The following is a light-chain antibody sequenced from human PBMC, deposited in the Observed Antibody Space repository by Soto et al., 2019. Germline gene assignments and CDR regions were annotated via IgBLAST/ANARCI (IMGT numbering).Light chain of an antibody. Sequence: DIQMTQSPSSLSASVGDRVTITCRASQSISSYLNWYQQKPGEAPKLLICAASSLPSGVPSRFSGSGSGTEFTLAISSLQPEDSATYYCQQGSSTPFTFGPGTKVDIK. J-gene: IGKJ3*01. V-gene: IGKV1-39*01. CDR3: QQGSSTPFT. CDR1: QSISSY. CDR2: AAS.